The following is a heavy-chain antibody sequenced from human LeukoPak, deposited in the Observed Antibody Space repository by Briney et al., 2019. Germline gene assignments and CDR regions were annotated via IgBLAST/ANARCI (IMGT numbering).Heavy chain of an antibody. J-gene: IGHJ4*02. CDR3: ASSRDGYNWVLPVDY. D-gene: IGHD5-12*01. Sequence: GRSLRLSCEASGFTFDDYAMHLVRQAPGKGLEWVAVIWYDGSNKYYADSVKGRFTISRDNSKNTLYLQMNSLRAEDTAVYYCASSRDGYNWVLPVDYWGQGTLVTVSS. CDR2: IWYDGSNK. CDR1: GFTFDDYA. V-gene: IGHV3-33*08.